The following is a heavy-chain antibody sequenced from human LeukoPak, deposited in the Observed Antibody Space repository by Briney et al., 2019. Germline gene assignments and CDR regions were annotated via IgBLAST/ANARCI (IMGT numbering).Heavy chain of an antibody. D-gene: IGHD1-1*01. CDR2: IIPIFGTA. CDR3: AREVEERTPGSRGYYYYYMDV. CDR1: GGTFSSYD. J-gene: IGHJ6*03. Sequence: SVTVSCQASGGTFSSYDINWVGQAPGQGREWMGGIIPIFGTANYAQKFQGRVTITADKSTSTAYMELSSLRSEDTAVYYCAREVEERTPGSRGYYYYYMDVWGKGTTVTVSS. V-gene: IGHV1-69*06.